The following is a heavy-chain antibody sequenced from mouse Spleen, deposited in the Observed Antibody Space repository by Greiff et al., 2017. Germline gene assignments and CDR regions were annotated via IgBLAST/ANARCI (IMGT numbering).Heavy chain of an antibody. CDR3: ASDSSGYRWFAY. CDR1: GFTFSDYY. J-gene: IGHJ3*01. D-gene: IGHD3-1*01. V-gene: IGHV5-4*02. Sequence: EVQLVESGGGLVKPGGSLELSCAASGFTFSDYYMYWVRQTPEKRLEWVATISDGGSYTYYPDSVKGRFTISRDNAKNNLYLQMSSLKSEDTAMYYCASDSSGYRWFAYWGQGTLVTVSA. CDR2: ISDGGSYT.